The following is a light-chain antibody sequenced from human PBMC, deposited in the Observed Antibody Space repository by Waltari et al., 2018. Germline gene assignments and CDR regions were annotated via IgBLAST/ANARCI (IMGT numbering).Light chain of an antibody. CDR1: TSDGGGYL. CDR3: GSYLDNIWL. Sequence: QSALTQPASVSGSPGQSITILCTWSTSDGGGYLAWYQQSPGQAPKLIIYEVPSRPSGVSNRVSGSKSGNTASLTISRLQADDEADYFCGSYLDNIWLFGGGTKLTVL. J-gene: IGLJ3*02. CDR2: EVP. V-gene: IGLV2-14*01.